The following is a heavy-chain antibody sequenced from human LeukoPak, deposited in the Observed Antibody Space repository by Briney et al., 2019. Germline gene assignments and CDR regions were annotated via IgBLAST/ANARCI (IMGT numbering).Heavy chain of an antibody. V-gene: IGHV3-53*01. CDR2: IYSGGST. D-gene: IGHD4-17*01. CDR3: ARYYGDYGIYYYGMDV. Sequence: GRSLRLSCAASGFTFSSYAMSWVRQAPGKGLEWVSVIYSGGSTYYADSVKGRFTISRDNSKNTLYLQMNSLRAEDTAVYYCARYYGDYGIYYYGMDVWGQGTTVTVSS. CDR1: GFTFSSYA. J-gene: IGHJ6*02.